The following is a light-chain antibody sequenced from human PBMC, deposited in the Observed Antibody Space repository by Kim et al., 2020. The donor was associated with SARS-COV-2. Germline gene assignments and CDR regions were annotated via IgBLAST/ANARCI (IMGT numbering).Light chain of an antibody. CDR1: QAISNY. Sequence: GDRVTIPCRASQAISNYLAWYQQKPGKVPELLIFGASTLQSGVPSRFSGSGSGTDFTLTISSLQPEDVATYYCQRYNSAPYTFGQGTKLEIK. CDR3: QRYNSAPYT. J-gene: IGKJ2*01. CDR2: GAS. V-gene: IGKV1-27*01.